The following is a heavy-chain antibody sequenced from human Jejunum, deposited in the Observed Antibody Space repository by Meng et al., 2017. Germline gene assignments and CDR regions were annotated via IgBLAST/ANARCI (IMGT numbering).Heavy chain of an antibody. V-gene: IGHV3-7*01. CDR2: IKQDGSEE. D-gene: IGHD3-10*01. CDR3: ARSLVPWYGYYGLDV. Sequence: GESLKLSCAASGFGFHTYGMSWVRQSPGKGLEWVANIKQDGSEEYYVDSVKGRFTISRDNAKQSLYRQMNSLRVEDTAVFYCARSLVPWYGYYGLDVWGQGTTVTVSS. J-gene: IGHJ6*02. CDR1: GFGFHTYG.